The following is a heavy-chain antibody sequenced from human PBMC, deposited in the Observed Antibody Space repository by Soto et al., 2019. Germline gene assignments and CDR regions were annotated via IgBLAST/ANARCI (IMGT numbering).Heavy chain of an antibody. CDR3: ARWADAFDI. D-gene: IGHD1-26*01. V-gene: IGHV4-39*01. CDR1: GGSISSSSYY. Sequence: SETLSLTCTVSGGSISSSSYYWGWIRQPPGKGLEWIGRIYYSGSTYYNPSLKSLVTISVDTSKNRFSLKLSSVPAADTAVYYCARWADAFDIWGQGTMVTVSS. J-gene: IGHJ3*02. CDR2: IYYSGST.